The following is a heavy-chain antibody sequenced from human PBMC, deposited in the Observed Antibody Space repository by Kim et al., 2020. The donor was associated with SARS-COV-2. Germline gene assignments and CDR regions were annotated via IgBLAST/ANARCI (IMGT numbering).Heavy chain of an antibody. CDR3: AREIAAPDNVSGWYFDL. CDR1: GGSISSYY. CDR2: IYYSGST. Sequence: SETLSLTCTVSGGSISSYYWSWIRQPPGKGLEWIGYIYYSGSTNYNPSLKSRVTISVDTSKNQFSLKLSSVTAADTAVYYCAREIAAPDNVSGWYFDLWGRGTLVTVSS. V-gene: IGHV4-59*01. J-gene: IGHJ2*01. D-gene: IGHD6-6*01.